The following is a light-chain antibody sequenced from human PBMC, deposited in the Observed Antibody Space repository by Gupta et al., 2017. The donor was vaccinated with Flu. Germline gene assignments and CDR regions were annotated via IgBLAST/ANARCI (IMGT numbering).Light chain of an antibody. J-gene: IGKJ1*01. CDR3: HLDGTSRT. V-gene: IGKV3-20*01. CDR2: GAS. Sequence: MYGASSRATGIPDRFSGSGFGTDFTLTISRLEPEDFAVYYCHLDGTSRTFGQGTKVEIK.